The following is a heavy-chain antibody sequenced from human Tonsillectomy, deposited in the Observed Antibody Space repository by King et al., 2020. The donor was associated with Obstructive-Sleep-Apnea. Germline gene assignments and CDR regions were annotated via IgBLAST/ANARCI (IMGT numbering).Heavy chain of an antibody. V-gene: IGHV3-23*04. Sequence: VQLVESGGGLVQPGGSLRLSCAASGFTFSSYAMSWVRQPPGKGLEWVSAISGSGGSTYSADSVKDRFTISSDNSKNTLHLQINSLRAEDTAVYYCAKFEQWDYYYYGMDVWGQGTTVTVSS. J-gene: IGHJ6*02. CDR3: AKFEQWDYYYYGMDV. CDR1: GFTFSSYA. D-gene: IGHD6-19*01. CDR2: ISGSGGST.